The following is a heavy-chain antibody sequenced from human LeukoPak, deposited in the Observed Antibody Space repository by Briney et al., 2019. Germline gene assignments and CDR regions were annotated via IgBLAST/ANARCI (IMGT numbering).Heavy chain of an antibody. V-gene: IGHV4-31*03. CDR1: GGSISSGAYY. D-gene: IGHD4-23*01. CDR3: ARDNGDYGGHFDY. J-gene: IGHJ4*02. CDR2: IYYSGST. Sequence: PSETLSLTCTVSGGSISSGAYYWSWIRQLPGKGLEWIGYIYYSGSTYYNPSLKSRITISVDTSKNQLSLKLSSVTAADTAVYYCARDNGDYGGHFDYWGQGTLVTVSS.